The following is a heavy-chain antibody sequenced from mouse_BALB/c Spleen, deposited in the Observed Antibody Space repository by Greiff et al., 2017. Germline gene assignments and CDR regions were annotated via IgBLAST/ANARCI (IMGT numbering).Heavy chain of an antibody. CDR1: GYTFTSYY. V-gene: IGHV1S81*02. CDR2: INPSNGGT. D-gene: IGHD1-1*01. Sequence: VQLQQSGAELVKPGASVKLSCKASGYTFTSYYMYWVKQRPGQGLEWIGEINPSNGGTNFNEKFKSKATLTVDKSSSTAYMQLSSLTSEDSAVYYCTRDDYGSKDYYAMDYWGQGTSVTVSS. CDR3: TRDDYGSKDYYAMDY. J-gene: IGHJ4*01.